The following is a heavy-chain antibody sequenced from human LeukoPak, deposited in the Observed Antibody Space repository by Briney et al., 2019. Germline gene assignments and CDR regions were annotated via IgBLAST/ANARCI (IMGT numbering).Heavy chain of an antibody. CDR2: ISGSGGST. CDR3: ARDLTLERWLPHAPSAFDI. V-gene: IGHV3-23*01. CDR1: GFTFSSYA. Sequence: GGSLRLSCAASGFTFSSYAMSWVPQAPGKGLEWVSAISGSGGSTYYADSVKGRFTISRDNSKNTLYLQMNSLRAEDTAVYYCARDLTLERWLPHAPSAFDIWGQGTMVTVSS. D-gene: IGHD5-24*01. J-gene: IGHJ3*02.